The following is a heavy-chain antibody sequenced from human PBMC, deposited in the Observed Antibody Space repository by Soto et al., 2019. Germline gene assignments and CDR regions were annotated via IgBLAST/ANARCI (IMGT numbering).Heavy chain of an antibody. Sequence: SETLSLTCTVSGGSISSRSYYWGWIRQPPGKGLEWIGSIYYSGTTYYNPSLKSRATISVDTSKNQSSLKLSSVTAADAAVYYCAKGGAYYYDSSGYDRGIDYWGQGTLVTVS. J-gene: IGHJ4*02. D-gene: IGHD3-22*01. V-gene: IGHV4-39*01. CDR2: IYYSGTT. CDR1: GGSISSRSYY. CDR3: AKGGAYYYDSSGYDRGIDY.